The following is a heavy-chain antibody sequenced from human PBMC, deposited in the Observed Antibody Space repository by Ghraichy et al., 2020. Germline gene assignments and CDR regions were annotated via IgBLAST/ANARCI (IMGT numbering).Heavy chain of an antibody. D-gene: IGHD2-21*02. J-gene: IGHJ4*02. V-gene: IGHV4-30-4*01. CDR3: ARRRRGVTYFDY. CDR2: IYYSGST. Sequence: SETLSLTCTVSGGSISSGDYYWSWIRQPPGKGLEWIGYIYYSGSTYYNPSLKSRVTISVDTSKNQLSLKLSSVTAADTAVYYCARRRRGVTYFDYWGQGTLVTVSS. CDR1: GGSISSGDYY.